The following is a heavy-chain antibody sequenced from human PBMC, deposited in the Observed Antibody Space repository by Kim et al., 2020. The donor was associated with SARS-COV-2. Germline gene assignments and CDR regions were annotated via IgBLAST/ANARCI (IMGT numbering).Heavy chain of an antibody. Sequence: SVKVSCKASGYTFTSYAMHWVRQAPGQRLEWMGWINAGNGNTKYSQKFQGRVTITRDTSASTAYMELSSLRSEDTAVYYCARELSVYYGSGSPLYYYYGMDVWGQGTTVTVSS. D-gene: IGHD3-10*01. CDR2: INAGNGNT. CDR1: GYTFTSYA. J-gene: IGHJ6*02. V-gene: IGHV1-3*01. CDR3: ARELSVYYGSGSPLYYYYGMDV.